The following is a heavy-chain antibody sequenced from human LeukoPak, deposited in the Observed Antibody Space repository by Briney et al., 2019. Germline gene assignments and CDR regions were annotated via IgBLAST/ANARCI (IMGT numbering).Heavy chain of an antibody. Sequence: PGGSLRLSCAASGFTFSSYGMHWVRQAPGKGLEWVAVIWYDGSNKYYADSVKGRFTISRDNAKNSLYLQMNSLRDEDTAVYYCARDRDTSSWYVVPFDYWGQGTLVTVSS. D-gene: IGHD6-13*01. CDR2: IWYDGSNK. J-gene: IGHJ4*01. CDR3: ARDRDTSSWYVVPFDY. V-gene: IGHV3-33*01. CDR1: GFTFSSYG.